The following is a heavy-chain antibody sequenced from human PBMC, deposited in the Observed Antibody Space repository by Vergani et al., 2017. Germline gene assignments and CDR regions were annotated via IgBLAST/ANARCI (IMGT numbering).Heavy chain of an antibody. J-gene: IGHJ4*02. D-gene: IGHD5-24*01. CDR1: GLTFSNYA. CDR2: IWSDGSKK. V-gene: IGHV3-33*06. CDR3: AKGAQDDTVETPGDIQGTFDN. Sequence: QVQLVESGGGVVQPGRSLRLTCAASGLTFSNYAMHWVRQAPGKDLEWVAVIWSDGSKKYYGDSVRGRFTISRDNSKNTLYLQMNSLRPEDTAVYYCAKGAQDDTVETPGDIQGTFDNWGQGTLVTVSA.